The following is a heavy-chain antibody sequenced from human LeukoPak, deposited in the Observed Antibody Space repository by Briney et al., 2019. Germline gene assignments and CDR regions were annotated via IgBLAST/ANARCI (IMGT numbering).Heavy chain of an antibody. D-gene: IGHD4-17*01. CDR1: GFIFNSYG. Sequence: GGSLRLSCAASGFIFNSYGMHWVRQAPGKGLEWVAVISYDGGDKYHADSVKGRFTISRDNSQNTLYLQMNSLRAEDTAMYYCAKDRDTYGAQYYLDYWGQGALVTVSS. J-gene: IGHJ4*02. CDR2: ISYDGGDK. V-gene: IGHV3-30*18. CDR3: AKDRDTYGAQYYLDY.